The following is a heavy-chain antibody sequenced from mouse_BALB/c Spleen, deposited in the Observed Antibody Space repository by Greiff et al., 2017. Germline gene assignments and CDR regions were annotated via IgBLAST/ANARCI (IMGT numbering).Heavy chain of an antibody. Sequence: EVKLVESGGGLVQPGGSRKLSCAASGFTFSSFGMHWVRQAPEKGLEWVAYISSGSSTIYYADTVKGRFTISRDNPKNTLFLQMTSLRSEDTAMYYCARSRGYDYYAMDYWGQGTSVTVSS. CDR3: ARSRGYDYYAMDY. CDR2: ISSGSSTI. J-gene: IGHJ4*01. CDR1: GFTFSSFG. V-gene: IGHV5-17*02. D-gene: IGHD2-2*01.